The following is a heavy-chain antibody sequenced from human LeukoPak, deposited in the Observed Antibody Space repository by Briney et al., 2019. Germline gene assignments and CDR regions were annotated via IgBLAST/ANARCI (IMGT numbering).Heavy chain of an antibody. D-gene: IGHD3-22*01. V-gene: IGHV3-30*18. CDR1: GFTFSSFG. J-gene: IGHJ4*02. CDR2: ISYDGGIK. Sequence: GRSLRLSCAASGFTFSSFGMHWVRQAPGKGLEWVAVISYDGGIKYYADSVKGRFTISRDNSKNPLYQQISRLRVEDTAVYYCAKETCDSSRYYFAYFDYWGEGTLVSVPA. CDR3: AKETCDSSRYYFAYFDY.